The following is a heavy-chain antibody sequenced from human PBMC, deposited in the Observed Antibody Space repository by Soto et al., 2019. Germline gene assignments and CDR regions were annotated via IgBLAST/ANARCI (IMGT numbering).Heavy chain of an antibody. J-gene: IGHJ4*02. Sequence: PSETLSLTCSVSGASISSYYYTWIRQTPGKGLEWIGYIYLGGSINYNPSFKSRVIISVDTSKNQFSVRLSSVTAADTAVYYCARSFGVVTDFDYWGQGTLVTVSS. CDR2: IYLGGSI. V-gene: IGHV4-59*01. CDR3: ARSFGVVTDFDY. CDR1: GASISSYY. D-gene: IGHD3-3*01.